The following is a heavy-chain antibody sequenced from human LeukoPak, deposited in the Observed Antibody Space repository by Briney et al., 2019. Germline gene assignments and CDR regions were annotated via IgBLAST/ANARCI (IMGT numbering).Heavy chain of an antibody. CDR1: GGTFSSYA. J-gene: IGHJ4*02. D-gene: IGHD3-3*01. Sequence: ASVKVSCKASGGTFSSYAISWVRQAPGQGLEWMGGIIPIFGTANYAQKFQGRVTITADESTSTAYMELSSLRSEDTAVYYCARGYDFWSGYYDYWGQGTLVAVSS. V-gene: IGHV1-69*13. CDR2: IIPIFGTA. CDR3: ARGYDFWSGYYDY.